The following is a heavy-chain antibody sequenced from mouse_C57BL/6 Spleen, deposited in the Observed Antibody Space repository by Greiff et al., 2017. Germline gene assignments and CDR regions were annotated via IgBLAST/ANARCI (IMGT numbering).Heavy chain of an antibody. CDR2: IDPSDSET. J-gene: IGHJ4*01. V-gene: IGHV1-52*01. CDR1: GYTFTSYW. D-gene: IGHD2-2*01. CDR3: ATGVTTGDYYAMDY. Sequence: QVQLQQPGAELVRPGSSVKLSCKASGYTFTSYWMHWVKQRPIQGLEWIGNIDPSDSETHYTQKFKDKATLTVDKSSSTAYMQLSSLTSEDSAVYYCATGVTTGDYYAMDYWGQGTSVTVSS.